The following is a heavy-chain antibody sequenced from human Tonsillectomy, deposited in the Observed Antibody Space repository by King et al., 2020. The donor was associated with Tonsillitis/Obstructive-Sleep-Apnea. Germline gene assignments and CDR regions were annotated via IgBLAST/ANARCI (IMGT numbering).Heavy chain of an antibody. V-gene: IGHV3-30*01. CDR2: ISYDGSNK. Sequence: VQLVQSGGGVVQPGRSLRLSCAASGFTFSSYAMHWVRQAPGKGLEWVAVISYDGSNKYYADSVKGRFTISRDNSKNTLYLQMNSLRAEDTAVYYCARDSGGERPKLNIAARLRMGCYWGQGTLVTVSS. CDR3: ARDSGGERPKLNIAARLRMGCY. CDR1: GFTFSSYA. J-gene: IGHJ4*02. D-gene: IGHD6-6*01.